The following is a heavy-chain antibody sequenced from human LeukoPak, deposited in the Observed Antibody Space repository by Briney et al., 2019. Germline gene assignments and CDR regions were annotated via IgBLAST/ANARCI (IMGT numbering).Heavy chain of an antibody. CDR2: VYDKGHV. J-gene: IGHJ4*02. CDR1: GSSIHNYY. V-gene: IGHV4-4*07. CDR3: AKDRRGGFNGAPTTPGEDY. Sequence: ETLSLTCTVSGSSIHNYYWTWIRQPAGKELEWIGRVYDKGHVNYNPSLQSRLTISVDTSKSQFSLKLASVTAADTAVYYCAKDRRGGFNGAPTTPGEDYWGQGTLVTVSS. D-gene: IGHD3-10*01.